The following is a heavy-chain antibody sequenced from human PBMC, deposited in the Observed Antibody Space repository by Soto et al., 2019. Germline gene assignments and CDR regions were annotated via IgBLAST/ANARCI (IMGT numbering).Heavy chain of an antibody. CDR1: CCTCSDDC. CDR2: IKSNTDGGIT. Sequence: GRSVRLRCGASCCTCSDDCMNRISQATGKELEWVGRIKSNTDGGITDYAAPVKGRFTISRDDSKTTLYLQMNSLKTFVTAVYYSTHDYYSGVDVWGQRTTATVTS. CDR3: THDYYSGVDV. J-gene: IGHJ6*01. V-gene: IGHV3-15*07. D-gene: IGHD3-16*01.